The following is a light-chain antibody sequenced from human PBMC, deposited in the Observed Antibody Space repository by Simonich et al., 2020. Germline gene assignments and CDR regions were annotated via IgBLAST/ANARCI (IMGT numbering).Light chain of an antibody. CDR1: SGSIASNN. CDR2: EDN. J-gene: IGLJ3*02. CDR3: QSYDSSNQV. Sequence: NFMLTQPHSVSESPGKTVTISCTRSSGSIASNNVQWYQQRTGSAPTTVIYEDNQRPSGVPARFSGSIDSSSNSASLTISGLKTEDEADYYCQSYDSSNQVFGGGTKLTVL. V-gene: IGLV6-57*03.